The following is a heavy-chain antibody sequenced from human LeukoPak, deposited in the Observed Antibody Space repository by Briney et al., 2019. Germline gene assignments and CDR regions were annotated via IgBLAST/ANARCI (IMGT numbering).Heavy chain of an antibody. D-gene: IGHD6-6*01. Sequence: GGSLRLSCAASGFTFSSYSMNWVRQAPGKGLEWVSSISSSSSYIYYADSVKGRFTISRDNAKNSLYLQMNSLRAEDTAVHYCARDPYSSSSGFDYWGQGTLVTVSS. CDR2: ISSSSSYI. CDR3: ARDPYSSSSGFDY. J-gene: IGHJ4*02. CDR1: GFTFSSYS. V-gene: IGHV3-21*01.